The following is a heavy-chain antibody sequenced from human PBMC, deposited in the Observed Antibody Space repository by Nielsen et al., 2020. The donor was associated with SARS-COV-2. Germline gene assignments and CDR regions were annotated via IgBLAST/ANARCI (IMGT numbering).Heavy chain of an antibody. J-gene: IGHJ6*02. CDR2: INHSGST. V-gene: IGHV4-34*01. CDR3: ARTRYYYYGMDV. CDR1: GGSFSGFS. D-gene: IGHD2-2*01. Sequence: SETLSLTCAVYGGSFSGFSWSWIRQLPGKGLEWIGEINHSGSTNYNPSLKSRVTISVDTSKNQFSLKLSSVTAADTAVYYCARTRYYYYGMDVWGQGTTVTVSS.